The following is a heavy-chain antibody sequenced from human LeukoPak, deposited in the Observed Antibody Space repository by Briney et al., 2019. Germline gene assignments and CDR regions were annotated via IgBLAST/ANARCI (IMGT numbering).Heavy chain of an antibody. Sequence: SETLSLTCTVSGGSISSYYWSWIRQPPGKGLEWIGYIYYSGNTNYNPSLKRRVAISVDASKNQLSLKLSSVTAADTAVYYCARKGEECSSTSCYDEAFDIWGQGTMVTVSS. V-gene: IGHV4-59*08. D-gene: IGHD2-2*01. CDR2: IYYSGNT. CDR1: GGSISSYY. J-gene: IGHJ3*02. CDR3: ARKGEECSSTSCYDEAFDI.